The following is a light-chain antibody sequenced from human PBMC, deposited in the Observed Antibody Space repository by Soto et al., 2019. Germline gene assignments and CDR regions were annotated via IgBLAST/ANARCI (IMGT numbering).Light chain of an antibody. J-gene: IGKJ1*01. CDR2: AAS. CDR3: QQSFSSPRT. Sequence: DIQMTQSPSSLSASVGDRVTIACRASQSISSDLNWYQQTPGKAPKLLIYAASSLQSGVPSRFSGSGSGTHFTLTVSSLQAEDFATYYCQQSFSSPRTVGQGTKVEIK. CDR1: QSISSD. V-gene: IGKV1-39*01.